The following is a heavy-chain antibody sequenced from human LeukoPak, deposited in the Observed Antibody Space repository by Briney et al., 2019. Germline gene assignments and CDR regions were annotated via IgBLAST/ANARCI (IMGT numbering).Heavy chain of an antibody. Sequence: GQSLKISCRGSGYSFATYWIGWVRQMPGKGLEWMGIIYPADSDTMYSPSFQGQVTISVDKSISTAYLQWSSLKASDTAMYYCARRQISATATNWFDPWGQGTLVILSS. V-gene: IGHV5-51*01. D-gene: IGHD6-25*01. CDR2: IYPADSDT. CDR3: ARRQISATATNWFDP. CDR1: GYSFATYW. J-gene: IGHJ5*02.